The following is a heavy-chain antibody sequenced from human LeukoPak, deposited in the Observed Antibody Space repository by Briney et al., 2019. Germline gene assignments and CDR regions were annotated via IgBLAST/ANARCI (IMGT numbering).Heavy chain of an antibody. V-gene: IGHV3-7*01. CDR3: ARARGYSTFDY. CDR2: IEQGGGEK. CDR1: GFTFSNYL. D-gene: IGHD4-23*01. Sequence: VGALRLSSAASGFTFSNYLMSWVRQAPGKGLEWVANIEQGGGEKNYVESVKGPFTTSTDNARNSLYLQMNRLRAEDTAVYYCARARGYSTFDYWGQGTLVTVSS. J-gene: IGHJ4*02.